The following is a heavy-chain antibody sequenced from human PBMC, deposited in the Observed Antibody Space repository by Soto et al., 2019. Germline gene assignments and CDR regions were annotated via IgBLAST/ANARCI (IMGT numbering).Heavy chain of an antibody. V-gene: IGHV2-5*02. Sequence: QITLKESGPPLVKPTQTLTLTCTFSGFSLSTGGVGVGWIRQPPGKALEWLALIYWDNDKRYSPSLRSRLTVTKDTSNNQVVLTMTNMDPVDTATYYCVHSRCGGDCLRSYSSHYYYGMDVWGQGTTVTVFS. J-gene: IGHJ6*02. CDR2: IYWDNDK. D-gene: IGHD2-21*02. CDR1: GFSLSTGGVG. CDR3: VHSRCGGDCLRSYSSHYYYGMDV.